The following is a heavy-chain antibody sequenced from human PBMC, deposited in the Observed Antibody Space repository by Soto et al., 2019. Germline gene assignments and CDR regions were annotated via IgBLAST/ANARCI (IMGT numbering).Heavy chain of an antibody. V-gene: IGHV3-53*01. Sequence: PGGSLRLSCAASGFSVSGSYIYWVRQAPGKGLEWVSVIYSGGSIDYADSVKGRFTISSDKTKNTLYLQMNSLRVEDTAVYYCARVSRTLAAHFDYWGQGTLVTVSS. CDR2: IYSGGSI. D-gene: IGHD1-7*01. CDR3: ARVSRTLAAHFDY. J-gene: IGHJ4*02. CDR1: GFSVSGSY.